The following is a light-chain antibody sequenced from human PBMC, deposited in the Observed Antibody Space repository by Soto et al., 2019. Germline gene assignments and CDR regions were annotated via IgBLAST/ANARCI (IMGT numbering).Light chain of an antibody. Sequence: DIHITQSPSSVSSSVVDRVTVTCRASQNVRTWLTWYQQTPGKAPNLLIYGASTLQRGVPSRFSGSGSGTEFTLTISSLQPEDFAIYFCQQGSRFPFTFGPGTKVDI. CDR1: QNVRTW. J-gene: IGKJ3*01. V-gene: IGKV1-12*01. CDR3: QQGSRFPFT. CDR2: GAS.